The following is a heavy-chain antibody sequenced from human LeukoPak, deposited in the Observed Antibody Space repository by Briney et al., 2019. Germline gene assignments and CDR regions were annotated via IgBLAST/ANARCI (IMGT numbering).Heavy chain of an antibody. CDR1: GYTFTSYG. Sequence: ASVKVSCKASGYTFTSYGIGWVRQAPGQGLEWMGWISTYNGYTNYAQNPQGRVTMTTDTSTSTAYMELRSLRSDDTAVYYCARGGTGWSRDYWGQGTLVTVSS. D-gene: IGHD6-19*01. CDR3: ARGGTGWSRDY. CDR2: ISTYNGYT. J-gene: IGHJ4*02. V-gene: IGHV1-18*01.